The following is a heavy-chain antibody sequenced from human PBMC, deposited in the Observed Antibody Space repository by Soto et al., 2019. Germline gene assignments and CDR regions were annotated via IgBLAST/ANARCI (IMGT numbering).Heavy chain of an antibody. CDR1: GFSFSAYS. CDR3: ARAGQQVAVFDY. J-gene: IGHJ4*02. CDR2: ISSDGSKT. D-gene: IGHD6-13*01. Sequence: QVHLVESGGGVVQAGRSLRLSCAASGFSFSAYSMHWVRQAPGKGLEWVAVISSDGSKTYYAGSLKGRFTVSRDNSKNILYLQMNSLRAEDTAVYYCARAGQQVAVFDYWGQGTEVIVSS. V-gene: IGHV3-30-3*01.